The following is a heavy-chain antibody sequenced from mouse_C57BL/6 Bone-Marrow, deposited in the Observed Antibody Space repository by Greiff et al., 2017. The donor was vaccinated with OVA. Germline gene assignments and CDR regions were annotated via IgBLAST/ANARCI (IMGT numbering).Heavy chain of an antibody. Sequence: QVQLQQPGAELVMPGASVKLSCKASGYTFTSYWMHWVKQRPGQGLEWIGEIDPSDSYTNYNQKFKDKSTLTVDKSSSTAYMQLSSLTSEDSAVYYCARSAAAFFDYWGQGTTLTVSS. D-gene: IGHD6-1*01. CDR3: ARSAAAFFDY. J-gene: IGHJ2*01. V-gene: IGHV1-69*01. CDR2: IDPSDSYT. CDR1: GYTFTSYW.